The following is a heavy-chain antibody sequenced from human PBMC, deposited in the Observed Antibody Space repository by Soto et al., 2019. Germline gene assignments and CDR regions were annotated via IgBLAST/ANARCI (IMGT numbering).Heavy chain of an antibody. D-gene: IGHD2-2*01. J-gene: IGHJ4*02. CDR3: ARDRRGYEGGETDY. Sequence: PGGSLRLSCAASGFTFSSYGVHWVRQAPGKGLEWVAVIWYDGSNKYYADSVKGRFTISRDNSKNTLYLQMNSLRAEDTAVYYCARDRRGYEGGETDYWGQGTLVTVSS. V-gene: IGHV3-33*01. CDR2: IWYDGSNK. CDR1: GFTFSSYG.